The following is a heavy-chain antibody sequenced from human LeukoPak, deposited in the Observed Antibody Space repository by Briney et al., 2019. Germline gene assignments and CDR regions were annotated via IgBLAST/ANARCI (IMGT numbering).Heavy chain of an antibody. CDR2: ISFDGSNK. Sequence: PGGSLRLSCAASGFTFSSSGMHWVRQAPGKGLEWVAGISFDGSNKHHSDSVKDRFTISRDNSKNTLYLQMNSLRAEDTAVYYCATPKEDYYGSGSYYTPHFDYWGQGTLVTVSS. V-gene: IGHV3-30*03. J-gene: IGHJ4*02. CDR3: ATPKEDYYGSGSYYTPHFDY. CDR1: GFTFSSSG. D-gene: IGHD3-10*01.